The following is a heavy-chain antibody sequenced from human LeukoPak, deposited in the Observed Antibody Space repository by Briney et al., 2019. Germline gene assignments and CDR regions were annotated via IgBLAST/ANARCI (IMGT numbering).Heavy chain of an antibody. CDR1: GGSISSYY. CDR3: ARRWRLDYYYYMDV. Sequence: PSETLSLTCTVSGGSISSYYWSWIRQPPGKGLEWIGYIYTSGSTNYNPSLKSRVTISVDTSKNQFSLKLSSVTAADTAVYYCARRWRLDYYYYMDVWGKGTTVTVSS. CDR2: IYTSGST. V-gene: IGHV4-4*09. J-gene: IGHJ6*03.